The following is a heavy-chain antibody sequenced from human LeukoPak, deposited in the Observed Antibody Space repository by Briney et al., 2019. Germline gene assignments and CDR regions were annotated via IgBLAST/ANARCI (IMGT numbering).Heavy chain of an antibody. CDR1: GGSISSNN. V-gene: IGHV4-59*01. Sequence: PSETLPLTCAVSGGSISSNNWSWIRHPPAPGLEWMGYIHYSGSTNYYPSLKSRGTIPVATSTNKYSLNLRPVTAAATAADYCAREARGGHVFEIWGQGTMVTVSS. D-gene: IGHD3-16*01. CDR3: AREARGGHVFEI. CDR2: IHYSGST. J-gene: IGHJ3*02.